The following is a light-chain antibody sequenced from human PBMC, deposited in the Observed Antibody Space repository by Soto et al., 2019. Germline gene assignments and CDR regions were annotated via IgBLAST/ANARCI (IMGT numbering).Light chain of an antibody. J-gene: IGKJ1*01. CDR1: QGIGTSY. CDR3: QQFGGSSRT. CDR2: GAS. V-gene: IGKV3-20*01. Sequence: EIVLTQSPGTLSLSPGERATLSCRASQGIGTSYLAWYQQKPGQAPRLLIYGASCRATGIPDRFTGSGSGTDFALTITRLEPEDFAVYFCQQFGGSSRTFGRGTKVDIK.